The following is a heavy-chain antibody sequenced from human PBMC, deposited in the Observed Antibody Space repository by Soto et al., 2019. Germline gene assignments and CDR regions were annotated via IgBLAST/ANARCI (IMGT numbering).Heavy chain of an antibody. CDR1: GFTFSSYA. CDR3: ARDLAHYSFDY. V-gene: IGHV3-30-3*01. CDR2: ISYDGSNK. J-gene: IGHJ4*02. Sequence: GGSLRLSCAASGFTFSSYAMHWVRQAPGKGLEWVAVISYDGSNKYYADSVKGRFTISRDNSKNTLHLQMNSLRAEDTAVYYCARDLAHYSFDYWGQGTLVTVSS.